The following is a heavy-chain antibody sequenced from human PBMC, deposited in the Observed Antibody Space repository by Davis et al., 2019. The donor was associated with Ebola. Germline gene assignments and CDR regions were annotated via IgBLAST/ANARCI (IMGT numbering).Heavy chain of an antibody. CDR2: ISYDGSNK. D-gene: IGHD3-10*01. CDR1: EFTFSSYT. CDR3: ARGFYYYGSGIYYYGMDV. J-gene: IGHJ6*04. Sequence: GESLKISCAASEFTFSSYTMGWVRQAPGKGLEWVAVISYDGSNKYYADSVKGRFTISRDNSKNTLYLQMNSLRAEDTAVYYCARGFYYYGSGIYYYGMDVWGKGTTVTVSS. V-gene: IGHV3-30*03.